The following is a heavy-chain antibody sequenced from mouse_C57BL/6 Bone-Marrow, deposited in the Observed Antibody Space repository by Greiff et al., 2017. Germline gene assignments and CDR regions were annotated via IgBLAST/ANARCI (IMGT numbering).Heavy chain of an antibody. J-gene: IGHJ3*01. CDR3: ARGDYDYDAIFAY. CDR1: GYTFTSYG. CDR2: IYPRSGNT. Sequence: VKLMESGAELARPGASVKLSCKASGYTFTSYGISWVKQRTGQGLEWIGEIYPRSGNTYYNEKFKGKATLTADKSSSTAYMALRSLTSEDSAVYFCARGDYDYDAIFAYWGQGTLVTVSA. V-gene: IGHV1-81*01. D-gene: IGHD2-4*01.